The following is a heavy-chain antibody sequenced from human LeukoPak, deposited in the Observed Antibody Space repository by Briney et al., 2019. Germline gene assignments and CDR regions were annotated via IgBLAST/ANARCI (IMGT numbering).Heavy chain of an antibody. D-gene: IGHD2-21*02. Sequence: GGSLRLSCAASGFTFSSYAMHRVRQAPGKGLEWVAVISYDGSNKYYADSVKGRFTISRDNSKSTLYLQMNSLRAEDTAVYYCAREGQAGAYCGGDCYSGYFDYWGQGTLVTVSS. CDR2: ISYDGSNK. J-gene: IGHJ4*02. CDR3: AREGQAGAYCGGDCYSGYFDY. V-gene: IGHV3-30*04. CDR1: GFTFSSYA.